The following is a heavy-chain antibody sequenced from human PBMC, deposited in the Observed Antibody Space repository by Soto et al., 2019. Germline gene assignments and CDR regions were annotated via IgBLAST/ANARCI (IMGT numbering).Heavy chain of an antibody. CDR1: GFTFSSYA. Sequence: GGSLRLSCAASGFTFSSYAMSWVRQAPGKGLEWVSAISGSGGSTYYADSVKGRFTISRDNSKNTLYLQRNSLRAEDTAVYYCAKVVRMLEGDYFWYGMDVWGQGTTVTVSS. CDR3: AKVVRMLEGDYFWYGMDV. D-gene: IGHD3-16*01. J-gene: IGHJ6*02. CDR2: ISGSGGST. V-gene: IGHV3-23*01.